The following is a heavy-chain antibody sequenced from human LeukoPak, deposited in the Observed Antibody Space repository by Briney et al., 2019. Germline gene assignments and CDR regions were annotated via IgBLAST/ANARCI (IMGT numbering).Heavy chain of an antibody. V-gene: IGHV3-15*05. CDR1: GFTFTNAW. CDR3: TTLFGVISTR. D-gene: IGHD3-3*01. Sequence: PGGSLRLSCAASGFTFTNAWMSWVRQAPGKGLEWVGHIKSTTDGGATDYTAPVKGRFTISRGDSKNTLYLQMDSLRTEDTAVYYCTTLFGVISTRWGQGTLVTVSS. J-gene: IGHJ4*02. CDR2: IKSTTDGGAT.